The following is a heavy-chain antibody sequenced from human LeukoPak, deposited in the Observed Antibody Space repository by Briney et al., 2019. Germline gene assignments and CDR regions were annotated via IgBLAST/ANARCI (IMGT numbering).Heavy chain of an antibody. CDR3: ARAFLWSGYYYYGMDV. J-gene: IGHJ6*02. D-gene: IGHD3-3*01. CDR1: RFTFSSYA. V-gene: IGHV3-30-3*01. CDR2: ISYDRTNK. Sequence: GGSLRLSCAASRFTFSSYAMHWVPQAPGQGLEWVAVISYDRTNKYHAYSVKGRFTISRDNSKNTLYLQMNSLRAEDTAVYYCARAFLWSGYYYYGMDVWGQGTTVTVSS.